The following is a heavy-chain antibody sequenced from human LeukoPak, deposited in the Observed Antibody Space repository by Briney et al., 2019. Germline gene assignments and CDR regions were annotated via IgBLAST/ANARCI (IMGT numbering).Heavy chain of an antibody. Sequence: PSETLSLTCTVSGYSISSGYYWGWIRQPPGKGLEWIGSIYHSGSTYYNPSLKSRVTISVDTSKNQFSLKLSSVTAADTAVYYCARAQRGYCSGGSCPNWFDPWGQGTLVTVSS. D-gene: IGHD2-15*01. CDR1: GYSISSGYY. CDR3: ARAQRGYCSGGSCPNWFDP. CDR2: IYHSGST. J-gene: IGHJ5*02. V-gene: IGHV4-38-2*02.